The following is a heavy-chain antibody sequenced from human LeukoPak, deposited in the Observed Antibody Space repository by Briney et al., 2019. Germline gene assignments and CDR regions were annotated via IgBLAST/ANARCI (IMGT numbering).Heavy chain of an antibody. CDR3: ARGGIHDQLLCHY. Sequence: GGSLRLSCAASGFSFTTYWMNWVRQVPGKGLEWVATIKQDGSETHYVDSVKGRFIISRDNARNSLYLQMNTLRAEDTGVYYCARGGIHDQLLCHYWGQGTPVTVSS. V-gene: IGHV3-7*01. CDR2: IKQDGSET. J-gene: IGHJ4*02. CDR1: GFSFTTYW. D-gene: IGHD2-2*01.